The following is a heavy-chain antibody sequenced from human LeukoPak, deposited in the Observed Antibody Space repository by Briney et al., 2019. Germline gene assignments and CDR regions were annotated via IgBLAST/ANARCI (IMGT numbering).Heavy chain of an antibody. D-gene: IGHD5-24*01. J-gene: IGHJ4*02. CDR3: ARGGREMATSKPYYFDY. CDR1: GFTFSGYA. Sequence: GGSLRLSCAASGFTFSGYAMSWVRQAPGKGLEWVSVIYSGGSTYYADSVKGRFTISRDNSKNTLYLQMNSLRAEDTAVYYCARGGREMATSKPYYFDYWGQGTLVTVSS. CDR2: IYSGGST. V-gene: IGHV3-53*01.